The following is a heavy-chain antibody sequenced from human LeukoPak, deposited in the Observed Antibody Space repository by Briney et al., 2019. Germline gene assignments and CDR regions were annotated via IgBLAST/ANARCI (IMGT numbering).Heavy chain of an antibody. CDR1: GGSISSSNW. V-gene: IGHV4-4*02. J-gene: IGHJ5*02. Sequence: SETLSLTCAVSGGSISSSNWWSWVRQPPGKGLEWIGEIYHSGSTNYNPSLKSRVIISVDKSKNHFSLKLSSVTAADTAVYYCARFAGLRVFDPWGQGTLVTVSS. CDR3: ARFAGLRVFDP. D-gene: IGHD4-17*01. CDR2: IYHSGST.